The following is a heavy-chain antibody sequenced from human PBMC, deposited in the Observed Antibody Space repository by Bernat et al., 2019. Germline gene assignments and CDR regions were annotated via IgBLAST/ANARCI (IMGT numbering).Heavy chain of an antibody. D-gene: IGHD4-23*01. Sequence: QLQLQESGPGLVKPSETLSLTCTVSGGSISSSSYYWGWIRQPPGKGLEWIAYIYYSGSTNYNASLESRVTVSLDTSKNQLSLKLSSVTAADTAVYYCARETEGGNFVGAFDIWGQGTMVTVSS. CDR2: IYYSGST. J-gene: IGHJ3*02. V-gene: IGHV4-61*05. CDR1: GGSISSSSYY. CDR3: ARETEGGNFVGAFDI.